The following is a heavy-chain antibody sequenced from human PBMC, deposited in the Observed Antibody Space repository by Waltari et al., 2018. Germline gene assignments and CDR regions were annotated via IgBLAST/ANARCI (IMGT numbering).Heavy chain of an antibody. CDR3: AKVGGGYSGYDLGDYYYYYYMDV. Sequence: EVQLVESGGGLVQPGGSLRLSCAASGFTFSSYWMSWVRQAPGKGLEWVANIKQDGSNKYYADSVKGRFTISRDNSKNTLYLQMNSLRAEDTAVYYCAKVGGGYSGYDLGDYYYYYYMDVWGKGTTVTVSS. V-gene: IGHV3-7*01. CDR2: IKQDGSNK. CDR1: GFTFSSYW. D-gene: IGHD5-12*01. J-gene: IGHJ6*03.